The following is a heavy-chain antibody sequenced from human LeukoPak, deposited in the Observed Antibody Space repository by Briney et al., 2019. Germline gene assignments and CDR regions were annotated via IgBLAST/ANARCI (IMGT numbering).Heavy chain of an antibody. J-gene: IGHJ4*02. D-gene: IGHD1-26*01. CDR2: ISGSGTTI. V-gene: IGHV3-48*03. CDR3: ARRKGGSSRHFDY. CDR1: GFTFSSYE. Sequence: GGSLRLSCAASGFTFSSYEMNWFRQAPGKGLEWVSYISGSGTTIYYPDSVKGRFTISRDNAKNSLYLQMNSLRAEDTAVYYCARRKGGSSRHFDYWGQGTLVTVSS.